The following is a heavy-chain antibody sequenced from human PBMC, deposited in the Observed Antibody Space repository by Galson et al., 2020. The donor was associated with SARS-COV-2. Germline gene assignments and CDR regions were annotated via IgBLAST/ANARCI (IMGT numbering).Heavy chain of an antibody. V-gene: IGHV4-30-2*01. Sequence: SETLSPTCSVSGGSISSGGYSWSWIRQPPGKGLEWIGYIYHNGGTYYNPSLKSRVTISVDSSKNQFSLNLSSVTAADTAVYYCAREGGGDILTGYYAFDIWGQGTMVTVSS. J-gene: IGHJ3*02. CDR2: IYHNGGT. CDR1: GGSISSGGYS. D-gene: IGHD3-9*01. CDR3: AREGGGDILTGYYAFDI.